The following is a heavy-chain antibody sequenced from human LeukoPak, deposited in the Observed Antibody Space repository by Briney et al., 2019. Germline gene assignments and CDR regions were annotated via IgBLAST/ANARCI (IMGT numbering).Heavy chain of an antibody. J-gene: IGHJ4*02. CDR3: ASLVRGVISFDF. V-gene: IGHV4-39*07. Sequence: SETLSLTCNVSGGSITTPSYHWGWIRQAPGERLEWIAAVTYSGDPYYNPSLESRLSISLDVSKNQFSLQLKSVTAADTAVYHCASLVRGVISFDFWGQGVQVAVSS. CDR2: VTYSGDP. D-gene: IGHD3-10*01. CDR1: GGSITTPSYH.